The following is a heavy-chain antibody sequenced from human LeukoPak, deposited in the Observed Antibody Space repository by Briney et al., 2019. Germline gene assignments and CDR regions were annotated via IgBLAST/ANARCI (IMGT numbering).Heavy chain of an antibody. Sequence: PGGSLRLSCAASGFTFSSSWMRWVRHAPGKGVVWVSRINSDGSSTSYADSVKGRFTISRDNAKNTLYLQMNSLRAEDTAVYYCARESSSVSAFDIWGQGTMVTVSS. D-gene: IGHD2-2*01. CDR2: INSDGSST. V-gene: IGHV3-74*01. CDR3: ARESSSVSAFDI. J-gene: IGHJ3*02. CDR1: GFTFSSSW.